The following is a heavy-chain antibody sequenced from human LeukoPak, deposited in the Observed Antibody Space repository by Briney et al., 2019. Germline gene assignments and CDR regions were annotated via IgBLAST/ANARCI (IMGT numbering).Heavy chain of an antibody. Sequence: PSETLSLTCTVSGGSISSGDYYWSWIRQPPGKGLEWIGYIYYSGSTYYNPSLKSRVTISVDTSKNQFSLKLSSVTAADTAVYYCAINWRLSRDNWIDPWGQGTLVTVSS. CDR1: GGSISSGDYY. J-gene: IGHJ5*02. CDR3: AINWRLSRDNWIDP. D-gene: IGHD1-1*01. V-gene: IGHV4-30-4*08. CDR2: IYYSGST.